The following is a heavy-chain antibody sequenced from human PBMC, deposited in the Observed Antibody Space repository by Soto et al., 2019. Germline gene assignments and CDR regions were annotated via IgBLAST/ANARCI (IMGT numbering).Heavy chain of an antibody. V-gene: IGHV4-61*01. CDR3: ARFVRSCSATTCSTRADV. Sequence: SETLSLTCTVSGGFVNSDTHSWSWVRQTPGKRLGWIGFIYSGGSTKNPSLRSRVTMSVDTSKNQFSLKLRSVIVADTAVYHCARFVRSCSATTCSTRADVLGQGITVTVSS. D-gene: IGHD2-2*01. CDR1: GGFVNSDTHS. CDR2: IYSGGST. J-gene: IGHJ6*02.